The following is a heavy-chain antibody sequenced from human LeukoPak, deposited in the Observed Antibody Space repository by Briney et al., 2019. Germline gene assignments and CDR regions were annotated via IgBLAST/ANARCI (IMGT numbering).Heavy chain of an antibody. Sequence: PGGSLRLSCAASGFTVSSNYMSWVRQAPGKGLEWVSVIYSGGSTYYADSVKGRFTISRDNSKNTLYLQMNSLGAEDTAVYYCVRDDDRPDNGLDYWGQGTLVTVSS. CDR3: VRDDDRPDNGLDY. D-gene: IGHD3-22*01. V-gene: IGHV3-66*01. CDR1: GFTVSSNY. J-gene: IGHJ4*02. CDR2: IYSGGST.